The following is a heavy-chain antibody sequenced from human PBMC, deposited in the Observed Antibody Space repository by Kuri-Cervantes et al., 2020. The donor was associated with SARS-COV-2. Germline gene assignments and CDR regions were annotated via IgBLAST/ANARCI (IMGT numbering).Heavy chain of an antibody. CDR1: GYTLTELS. CDR3: ATGPPYYDPSNWLDP. J-gene: IGHJ5*02. CDR2: FDAEDGET. V-gene: IGHV1-24*01. Sequence: ASVKVSCKASGYTLTELSMHWVRQAPGKGLEWMGGFDAEDGETIYAQKFQGKVTMTEDTSTDTAYMELSSLRSEDTAVYYCATGPPYYDPSNWLDPWGQGTLVTVSS. D-gene: IGHD3-3*01.